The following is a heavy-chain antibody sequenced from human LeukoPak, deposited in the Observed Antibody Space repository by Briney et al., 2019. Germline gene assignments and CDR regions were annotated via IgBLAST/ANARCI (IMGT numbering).Heavy chain of an antibody. Sequence: SVKVSCKASRGTFISYAISWVRQAPAQGLEWMGGIIPMFGTAKYAQQFHGRDTIPTDESTSTAYMGLSSLRSEDTAVYYCARGSPVEMATADAFDIWGQGTMVTVSS. V-gene: IGHV1-69*05. CDR3: ARGSPVEMATADAFDI. CDR1: RGTFISYA. J-gene: IGHJ3*02. CDR2: IIPMFGTA. D-gene: IGHD5-24*01.